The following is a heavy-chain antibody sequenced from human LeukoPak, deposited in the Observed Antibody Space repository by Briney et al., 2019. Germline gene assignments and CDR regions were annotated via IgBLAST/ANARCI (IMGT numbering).Heavy chain of an antibody. CDR3: ARADHGWYTFDY. Sequence: PGGSLRLSCAASGFTFSSYAMHWVRQAPGKGLEWLAVIWYDGTNQYYADSVKGRFTISRDDSKNTLLLQMNSLRAEDTAVYYCARADHGWYTFDYWGQGTLVTVPS. D-gene: IGHD6-19*01. J-gene: IGHJ4*02. CDR2: IWYDGTNQ. CDR1: GFTFSSYA. V-gene: IGHV3-33*01.